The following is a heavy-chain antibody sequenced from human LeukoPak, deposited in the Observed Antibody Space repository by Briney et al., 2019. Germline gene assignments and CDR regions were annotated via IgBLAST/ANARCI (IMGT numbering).Heavy chain of an antibody. CDR2: ISSSSSTI. D-gene: IGHD3-10*01. Sequence: GGSLRLSCAASGFTFSSYSMNWVRQAPGKGLEWVSYISSSSSTIYYADSVKGRFTISRDNAKNSLYLQMNSLRAEDTAVYYCARVLPHFYGSGEFDYWGQGTLVTVSS. V-gene: IGHV3-48*01. J-gene: IGHJ4*02. CDR1: GFTFSSYS. CDR3: ARVLPHFYGSGEFDY.